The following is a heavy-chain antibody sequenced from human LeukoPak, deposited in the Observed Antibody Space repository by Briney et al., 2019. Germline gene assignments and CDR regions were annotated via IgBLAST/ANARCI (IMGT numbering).Heavy chain of an antibody. D-gene: IGHD3-22*01. CDR2: ISYDGSNK. CDR3: ARDSNNYYLGYFDY. J-gene: IGHJ4*02. Sequence: PGGSLRLSCAASGFTFSSYAMHWVRQAPGKELEWVAVISYDGSNKYYADSVKGRFTISRDNSKNTLYLQMNSLRAEDTAVYYCARDSNNYYLGYFDYWGQGTLVTFSS. CDR1: GFTFSSYA. V-gene: IGHV3-30*04.